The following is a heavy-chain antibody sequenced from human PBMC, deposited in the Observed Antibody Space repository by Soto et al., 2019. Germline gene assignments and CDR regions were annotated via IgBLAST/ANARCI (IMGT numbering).Heavy chain of an antibody. CDR2: ISPMFGAA. CDR3: AREVQVHTPAFVY. J-gene: IGHJ4*02. V-gene: IGHV1-69*19. Sequence: QVQLVQSGAEMKKPGSSVKVSCQSSGGTFNTSALNWVRQAPGQGPEWMGDISPMFGAANYAPKFQGRVTITADESTGTSYMQLSSLTSEDTALYFWAREVQVHTPAFVYWGQGTLVTVSS. CDR1: GGTFNTSA. D-gene: IGHD3-10*01.